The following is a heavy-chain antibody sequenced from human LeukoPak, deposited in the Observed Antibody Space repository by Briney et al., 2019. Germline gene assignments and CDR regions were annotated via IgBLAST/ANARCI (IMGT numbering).Heavy chain of an antibody. CDR2: ISWNSGSI. Sequence: GRSLRLSCAASGFTFDDYAMHWVRQAPGKGLEWVSGISWNSGSIGYADSVKGRFTISRDNAKNSLYLQMNSLRAEDMALYYCAKDMGWRDCQTGGDAFDIWGQGTMVTVSS. CDR1: GFTFDDYA. D-gene: IGHD2-21*01. CDR3: AKDMGWRDCQTGGDAFDI. J-gene: IGHJ3*02. V-gene: IGHV3-9*03.